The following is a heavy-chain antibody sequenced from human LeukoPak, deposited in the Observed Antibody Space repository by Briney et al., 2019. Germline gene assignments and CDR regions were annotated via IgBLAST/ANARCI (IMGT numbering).Heavy chain of an antibody. CDR1: AGSISSYY. D-gene: IGHD1-26*01. CDR2: IYLSGSK. CDR3: ARRITIVGAKGSFDI. V-gene: IGHV4-59*08. Sequence: PSWTLSLTWTVSAGSISSYYWSWVRQPPGKGLEWHGYIYLSGSKNYIPSLKSRVTISVDTSKNQFSLKLTSVTAADTAVYYCARRITIVGAKGSFDIWGQGTMVTVSS. J-gene: IGHJ3*02.